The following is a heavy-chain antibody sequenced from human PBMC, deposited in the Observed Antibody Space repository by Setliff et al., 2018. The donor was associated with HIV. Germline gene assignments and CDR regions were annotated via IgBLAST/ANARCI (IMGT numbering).Heavy chain of an antibody. CDR1: GGTFSSYT. CDR3: VRGMDYYDTSGYYQYYFDY. CDR2: IIPILGIA. Sequence: SVKVSCKASGGTFSSYTISWVRQAPGQGLEWMGRIIPILGIANYEQKFQGRVTITADKSTSTAYMELSSLRSEDTAVYYCVRGMDYYDTSGYYQYYFDYWGQGTLVTVSS. V-gene: IGHV1-69*02. D-gene: IGHD3-22*01. J-gene: IGHJ4*02.